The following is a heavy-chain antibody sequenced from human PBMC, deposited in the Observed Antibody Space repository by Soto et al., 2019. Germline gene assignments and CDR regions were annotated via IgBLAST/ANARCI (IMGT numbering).Heavy chain of an antibody. V-gene: IGHV6-1*01. J-gene: IGHJ4*02. D-gene: IGHD1-1*01. CDR3: ARDRDSGPNYFDS. CDR1: GDSVSSKSAA. Sequence: SQTLSLTCAISGDSVSSKSAAWNWIRQSPSGGLEWLGATYYKSIWYTDYAVSVRGRMNINPDTSKNQFSLQLHSVTPEDTAVYYCARDRDSGPNYFDSWGQGTLVTVSS. CDR2: TYYKSIWYT.